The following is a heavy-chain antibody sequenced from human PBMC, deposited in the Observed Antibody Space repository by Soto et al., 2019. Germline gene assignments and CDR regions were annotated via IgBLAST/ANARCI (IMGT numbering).Heavy chain of an antibody. CDR3: ARGALGYCSGGSCYLSWFDP. D-gene: IGHD2-15*01. Sequence: QVQLVQSGAEVKKPGSSVKVSCKASGGTFSSYAISWVRQAPGQGLEWMGGIIPIFGTANYAQKFQGRVTITADTSTSTAYMELSSLRSEDTAVYYCARGALGYCSGGSCYLSWFDPWGQGTLVTVSS. V-gene: IGHV1-69*06. J-gene: IGHJ5*02. CDR1: GGTFSSYA. CDR2: IIPIFGTA.